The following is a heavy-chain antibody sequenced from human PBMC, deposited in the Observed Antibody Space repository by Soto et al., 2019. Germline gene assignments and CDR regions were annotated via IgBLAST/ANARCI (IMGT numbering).Heavy chain of an antibody. Sequence: SETLSLTCAVYGGSFSGYYWSWIRQPPGKGLEWIGEINHSGSTNYNPSLKSRVTISVDTSKNQFSLKLSSVTAADTAVYYCARIFPGGYCSGGSCYRTPYDAFDIWGQGTMVTVS. J-gene: IGHJ3*02. CDR2: INHSGST. CDR3: ARIFPGGYCSGGSCYRTPYDAFDI. D-gene: IGHD2-15*01. V-gene: IGHV4-34*01. CDR1: GGSFSGYY.